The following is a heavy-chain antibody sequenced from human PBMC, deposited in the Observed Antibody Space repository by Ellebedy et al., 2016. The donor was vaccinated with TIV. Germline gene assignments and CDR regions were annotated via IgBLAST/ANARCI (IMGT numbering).Heavy chain of an antibody. CDR1: GFTFSGYY. J-gene: IGHJ2*01. D-gene: IGHD4-23*01. CDR3: AGSSAWVGTLP. V-gene: IGHV3-11*01. CDR2: ISSSGDTV. Sequence: GESLKISXAASGFTFSGYYMSWIRQAPGQGLEWVSYISSSGDTVYYADSVKGRFTISRDNAKNSLYLQLNSLRPEDTAVYYCAGSSAWVGTLPWGRGTLVTVSS.